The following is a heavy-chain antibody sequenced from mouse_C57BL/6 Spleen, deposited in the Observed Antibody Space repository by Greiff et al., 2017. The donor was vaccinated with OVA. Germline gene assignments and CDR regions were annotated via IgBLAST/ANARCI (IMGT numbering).Heavy chain of an antibody. D-gene: IGHD1-1*01. J-gene: IGHJ2*01. CDR3: ARGFNYYGSSYCFDY. Sequence: VQLQQPGAELVKPGASVKLSCKASGYTFTSYWMHWVKQRPGQGLEWIGMIHPNSGSTNYNEKFKSKATLTVDQSSSTAYMQLSSLTSEDSAVYYWARGFNYYGSSYCFDYWGQGTTLTVSS. V-gene: IGHV1-64*01. CDR2: IHPNSGST. CDR1: GYTFTSYW.